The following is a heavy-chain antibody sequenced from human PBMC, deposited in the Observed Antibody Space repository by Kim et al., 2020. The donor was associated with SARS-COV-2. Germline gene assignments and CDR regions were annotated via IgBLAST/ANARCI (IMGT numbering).Heavy chain of an antibody. CDR2: IYYSGST. J-gene: IGHJ6*02. CDR1: GGSISSYY. Sequence: SQTLSLTCTVSGGSISSYYWSWIRQPPGKGLEWIGYIYYSGSTNYNPSLKSRVTISVDTSKNQFSLKLSSVTAADTAVYYCARDAGSAARPYYGMDVWGQ. D-gene: IGHD6-6*01. CDR3: ARDAGSAARPYYGMDV. V-gene: IGHV4-59*01.